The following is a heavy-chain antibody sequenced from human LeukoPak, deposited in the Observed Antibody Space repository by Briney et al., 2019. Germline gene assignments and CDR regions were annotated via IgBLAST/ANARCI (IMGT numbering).Heavy chain of an antibody. CDR3: VRRGDASSGWGDHDF. CDR1: GFTFNRNA. CDR2: IGGSGDKT. V-gene: IGHV3-23*01. D-gene: IGHD6-19*01. Sequence: GGFLRLSCAASGFTFNRNAISWVRQAPGKGLEWVSTIGGSGDKTFYADSVKGRFTISRDNSKNMVHLQMNSLTGEDTALYYCVRRGDASSGWGDHDFWGQGALVTVSS. J-gene: IGHJ4*02.